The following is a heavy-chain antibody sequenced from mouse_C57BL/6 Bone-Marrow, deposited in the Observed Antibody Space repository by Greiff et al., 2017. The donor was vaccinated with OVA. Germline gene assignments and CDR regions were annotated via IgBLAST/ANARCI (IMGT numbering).Heavy chain of an antibody. CDR3: ARGDGYYDWYFDV. CDR2: IYPSDGST. Sequence: LQESGPELVKPGASVKLSCKASGYTFTSYDINWVKQRPGQGLEWIGWIYPSDGSTKYNEKFKGKATLTVDTSSRKAYMKLHRLTSEDSADYVCARGDGYYDWYFDVWGTGTTVTVSS. CDR1: GYTFTSYD. V-gene: IGHV1-85*01. J-gene: IGHJ1*03. D-gene: IGHD2-3*01.